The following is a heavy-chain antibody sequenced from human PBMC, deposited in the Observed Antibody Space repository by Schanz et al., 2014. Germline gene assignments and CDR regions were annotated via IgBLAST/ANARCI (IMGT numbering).Heavy chain of an antibody. V-gene: IGHV1-8*02. CDR3: ARGLTFDY. J-gene: IGHJ4*02. CDR1: GYTFISYG. CDR2: MNPNSGNP. Sequence: QILLVQPGPEVKKPGASVTVSCKASGYTFISYGIKWVRQAPGQGLEWMGWMNPNSGNPGFAQKFRGRVTMTRNTSMSTAYIELHILTSEDTAVYYCARGLTFDYWGQGTLVTVSS.